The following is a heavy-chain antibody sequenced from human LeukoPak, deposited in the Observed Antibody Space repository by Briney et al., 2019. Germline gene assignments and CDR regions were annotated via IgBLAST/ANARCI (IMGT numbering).Heavy chain of an antibody. CDR1: GGSFSGYY. J-gene: IGHJ4*02. Sequence: ASETLSLTCAVYGGSFSGYYWSWIRQPPGKGLEWIGEINHSGSTNYNPSLKSRVTISVDTSKNQFSLRLSSVTAADTAVYYCASGRAGARNWNPGYWGQGTLVTVSS. CDR2: INHSGST. CDR3: ASGRAGARNWNPGY. D-gene: IGHD1-1*01. V-gene: IGHV4-34*01.